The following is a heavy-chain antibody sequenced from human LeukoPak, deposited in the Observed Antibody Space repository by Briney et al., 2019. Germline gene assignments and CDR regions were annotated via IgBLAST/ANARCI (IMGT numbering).Heavy chain of an antibody. CDR2: ISSSGSYI. D-gene: IGHD3-10*01. Sequence: GGSLRLSCAVSGFTFSSYSMNWVRQAPGKGLEWVSSISSSGSYIYYADSVKGRFAISRDNAKNSLYLQMNSLRAEDTAVYYCARVVWFGETIDYWGQGTLVTVSS. CDR1: GFTFSSYS. V-gene: IGHV3-21*01. J-gene: IGHJ4*02. CDR3: ARVVWFGETIDY.